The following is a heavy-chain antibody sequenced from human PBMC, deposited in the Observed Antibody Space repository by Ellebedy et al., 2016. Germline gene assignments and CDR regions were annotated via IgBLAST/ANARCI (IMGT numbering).Heavy chain of an antibody. CDR1: GESLSGYY. V-gene: IGHV4-34*01. CDR3: AAVADNWFDP. CDR2: IDHTGNT. J-gene: IGHJ5*02. Sequence: SETLSLTCAVYGESLSGYYWSWIRQPPGQGLEWIGEIDHTGNTNYNPSLKSRVTISVDTSKNQFSLNLRSVTAADTAVYYCAAVADNWFDPWGPGTLVTVSS.